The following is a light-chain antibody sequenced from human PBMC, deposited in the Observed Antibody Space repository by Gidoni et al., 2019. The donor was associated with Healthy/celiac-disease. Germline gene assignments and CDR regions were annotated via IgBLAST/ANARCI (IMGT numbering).Light chain of an antibody. CDR2: AAS. CDR3: QQSYSTPPIT. V-gene: IGKV1-39*01. Sequence: DIQMTQSPSSLSASVGDRVTITCRASQSISSYLNWYQQKPGKAPKLLIYAASSLQSGVPSRFSGSGSGTDFTLTSSSLQPEDFATYYCQQSYSTPPITFXQXTRLXIK. J-gene: IGKJ5*01. CDR1: QSISSY.